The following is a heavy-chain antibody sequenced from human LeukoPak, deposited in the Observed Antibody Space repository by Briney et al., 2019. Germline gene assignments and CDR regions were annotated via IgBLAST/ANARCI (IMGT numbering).Heavy chain of an antibody. J-gene: IGHJ4*02. V-gene: IGHV4-59*08. Sequence: SETLSLTCTVSAGSINPYYWTWVRQPPGKGLECIGYIYYDGSTNYNPSLNSRVTISVDTSKNQFSLRLSSVTAADAAVYYCARRSDSCWNYFDYWGQGTLVTVSS. D-gene: IGHD6-19*01. CDR1: AGSINPYY. CDR2: IYYDGST. CDR3: ARRSDSCWNYFDY.